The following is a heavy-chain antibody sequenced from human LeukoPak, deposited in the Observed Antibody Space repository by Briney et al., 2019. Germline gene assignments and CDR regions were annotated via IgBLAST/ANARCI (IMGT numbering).Heavy chain of an antibody. V-gene: IGHV1-69*04. CDR3: ASNEYCGGDCYSQNWFDP. CDR2: IIPILGIA. CDR1: GGTFSSYA. J-gene: IGHJ5*02. D-gene: IGHD2-21*02. Sequence: SVKVSCKASGGTFSSYAISWVRQAPGQGLEWMGRIIPILGIANYAQKFQGRVTITADKSTSTAYMELSSLRSEDTAVYYCASNEYCGGDCYSQNWFDPLGQGTLVTVSS.